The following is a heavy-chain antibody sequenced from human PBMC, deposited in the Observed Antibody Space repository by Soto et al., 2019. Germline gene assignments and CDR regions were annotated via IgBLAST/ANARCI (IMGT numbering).Heavy chain of an antibody. CDR1: GFTFSNYA. V-gene: IGHV3-30-3*01. D-gene: IGHD6-25*01. CDR2: ISYDGSRK. J-gene: IGHJ4*02. CDR3: ERDSGDY. Sequence: QVQLVDSGGGVVHPGRSLTLSCAASGFTFSNYAMHWVRQAPGKGLEWVAIISYDGSRKSYADSVKGRFTISRDNSKNPRYLQMDSLRTEVTAVFDCERDSGDYWGQGTLVTVSS.